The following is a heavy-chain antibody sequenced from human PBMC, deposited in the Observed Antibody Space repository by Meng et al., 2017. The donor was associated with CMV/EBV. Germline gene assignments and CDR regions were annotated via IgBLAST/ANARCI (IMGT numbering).Heavy chain of an antibody. J-gene: IGHJ4*02. D-gene: IGHD4-23*01. V-gene: IGHV4-4*07. Sequence: QVQLQESGPGLVKPSETLSLTCTVSGGSISSYYWSWIRQPAGKGLKWIGRIYTSGSTNYNPSLKSRVTMSVDTSKNQFSLKLSSVTAADTAVYYCARVLRWNGVIDYWGQGTLVTVSS. CDR3: ARVLRWNGVIDY. CDR1: GGSISSYY. CDR2: IYTSGST.